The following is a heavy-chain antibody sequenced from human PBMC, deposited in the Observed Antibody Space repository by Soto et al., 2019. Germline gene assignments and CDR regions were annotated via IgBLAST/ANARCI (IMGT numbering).Heavy chain of an antibody. D-gene: IGHD2-15*01. V-gene: IGHV3-74*01. CDR3: VRTSLVVAAATREDY. CDR1: GFTFSSYW. J-gene: IGHJ4*02. CDR2: INSDGSST. Sequence: EVQLVESGGGLVQPGGSLRLSCAASGFTFSSYWMHWVRQAAGKGLAWVSRINSDGSSTSYADSVKGRFTISRDNAKNTLYLQMNSLRAEDTAVYYCVRTSLVVAAATREDYWGQGTLVTVSS.